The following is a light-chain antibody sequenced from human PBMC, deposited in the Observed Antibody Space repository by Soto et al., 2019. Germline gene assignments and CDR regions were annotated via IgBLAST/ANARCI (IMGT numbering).Light chain of an antibody. CDR1: QIIGTN. J-gene: IGKJ2*01. CDR3: QQYDKWPYT. CDR2: GAF. V-gene: IGKV3-15*01. Sequence: EIVLTQSPATLSVSPGEGATLSCRTRQIIGTNLAWYQQKPGQAPMLLIYGAFIRDPGFPVRFRGTGSGSEFTLTISSLQSGDGALYFCQQYDKWPYTFGQGTKLELK.